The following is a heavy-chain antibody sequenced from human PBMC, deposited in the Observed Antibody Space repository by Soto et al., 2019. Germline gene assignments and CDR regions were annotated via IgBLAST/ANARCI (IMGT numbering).Heavy chain of an antibody. CDR1: VYTFTTYW. Sequence: PGESLKISCKGSVYTFTTYWIGWVRQMPGKGLEWMGVIYPGDSDTIYSPSFQGQVTLSADKSISTAYLQWRSLQASDTAMYYCVRRPGCSTTTCYRELDYWGQGTLVTVSS. J-gene: IGHJ4*02. CDR2: IYPGDSDT. CDR3: VRRPGCSTTTCYRELDY. V-gene: IGHV5-51*01. D-gene: IGHD2-2*01.